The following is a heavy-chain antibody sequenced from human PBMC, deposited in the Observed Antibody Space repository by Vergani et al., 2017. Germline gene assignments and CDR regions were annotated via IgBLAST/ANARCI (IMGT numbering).Heavy chain of an antibody. CDR1: GFTFSSHW. CDR2: IAGDGHLT. V-gene: IGHV3-74*02. J-gene: IGHJ4*02. CDR3: ITGTTEPD. D-gene: IGHD1-7*01. Sequence: EVQLVESGGGLVKPGGSLRLSCAASGFTFSSHWMHWVRQPPGKGLLWVSRIAGDGHLTAYADSVKGRFSISRDNSKNTVHLQMNSLRVEDTAVYYCITGTTEPDWGQGTLVTVSS.